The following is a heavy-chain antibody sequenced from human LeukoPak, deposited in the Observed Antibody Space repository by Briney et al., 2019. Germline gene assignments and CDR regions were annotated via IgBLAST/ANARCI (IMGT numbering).Heavy chain of an antibody. V-gene: IGHV4-38-2*02. Sequence: PSETXSLTCAVSGYSFSSGYYWGWSRPPPGKGVEGGGRNYHSGSTYYNQSLKRGVTISVDRSKNQFSLKLSSVTAADTAVYSCAREASSGERSFDPWGQGTLVTVSS. CDR1: GYSFSSGYY. D-gene: IGHD6-19*01. CDR2: NYHSGST. CDR3: AREASSGERSFDP. J-gene: IGHJ5*02.